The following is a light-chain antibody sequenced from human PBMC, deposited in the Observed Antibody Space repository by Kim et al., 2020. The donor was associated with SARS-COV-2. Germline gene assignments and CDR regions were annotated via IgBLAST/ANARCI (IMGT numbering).Light chain of an antibody. CDR3: QHLNTYPIT. CDR1: QGITNN. Sequence: IQLSQSPSLLSASIGDRVTITCRASQGITNNLAWYQQKPGKAPLLLIYSASTLQGAVSSRFSGSGSGTEFTLTIVSLQPEDFATYYGQHLNTYPITFGQGTRMGIK. V-gene: IGKV1-9*01. J-gene: IGKJ5*01. CDR2: SAS.